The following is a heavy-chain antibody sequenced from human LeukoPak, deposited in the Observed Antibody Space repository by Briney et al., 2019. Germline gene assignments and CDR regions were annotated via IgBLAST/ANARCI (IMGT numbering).Heavy chain of an antibody. J-gene: IGHJ6*03. CDR3: ARVLRYYYYYMDV. V-gene: IGHV4-59*11. CDR1: GGSISSHY. Sequence: SETLSLTCTVSGGSISSHYWSWIRQPPGKGLEWIGYIYYSGSTNYNPSLKSRVTISVDTSKNQFSLKLSSVTAAGTAVYYCARVLRYYYYYMDVWGKGTTVTVSS. CDR2: IYYSGST.